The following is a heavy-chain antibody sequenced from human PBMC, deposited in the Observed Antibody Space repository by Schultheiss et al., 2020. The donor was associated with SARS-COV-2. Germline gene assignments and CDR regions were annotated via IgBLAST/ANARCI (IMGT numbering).Heavy chain of an antibody. Sequence: GGSLRLSCAASGFTFSNAWMNWVRQAPGKGLEWVGRIKSKTDGGTTDYAAPVKGRFTISRDNAKNSLYLQMNSLRAEDTAVYYCARGPGYSSWRINWFDPWGQGTLVTVS. CDR3: ARGPGYSSWRINWFDP. V-gene: IGHV3-15*07. CDR1: GFTFSNAW. D-gene: IGHD6-13*01. CDR2: IKSKTDGGTT. J-gene: IGHJ5*02.